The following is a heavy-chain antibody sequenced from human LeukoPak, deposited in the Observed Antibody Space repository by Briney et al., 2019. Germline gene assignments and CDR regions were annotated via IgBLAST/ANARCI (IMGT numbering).Heavy chain of an antibody. D-gene: IGHD3-3*01. CDR1: GYTFTICY. CDR3: ARSSVTIFGPGQLNWFDP. J-gene: IGHJ5*02. CDR2: INPSGGST. V-gene: IGHV1-46*01. Sequence: ASVKVSCKASGYTFTICYMHWVRQAPGQGLEWMGIINPSGGSTSYAQKFQGRVTMTRDTSTSTVYMELSSLRSEDTAVYYCARSSVTIFGPGQLNWFDPWGQGPLVTVSS.